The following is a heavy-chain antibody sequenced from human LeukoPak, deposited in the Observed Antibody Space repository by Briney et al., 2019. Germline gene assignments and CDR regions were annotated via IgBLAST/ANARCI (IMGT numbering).Heavy chain of an antibody. Sequence: PSETLSLTCTVSGGSISSYYWSWIRQPPGKGLEWIGYIYYSGSTNYNPSLKSRVTISVDTSKNQFSLKLSSVTADDTAVYYCARDIQNYYDSSGYPYYFDYRGQGTLVTVSS. D-gene: IGHD3-22*01. CDR1: GGSISSYY. J-gene: IGHJ4*02. CDR3: ARDIQNYYDSSGYPYYFDY. CDR2: IYYSGST. V-gene: IGHV4-59*01.